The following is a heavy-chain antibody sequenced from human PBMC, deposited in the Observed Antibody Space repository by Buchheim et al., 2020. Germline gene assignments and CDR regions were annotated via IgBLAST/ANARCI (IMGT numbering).Heavy chain of an antibody. CDR3: AKDAGGVGTIFGVVTGHYYGMDV. CDR2: ISYDGSNK. Sequence: QVQLVESGGGVVQPGRSLRLSCAASGFTFSSYGMHWVRQAPGKGLEWVAVISYDGSNKYYADSVKGRFTISRDNSKNTLYLQMNSLRAEDTAVYYCAKDAGGVGTIFGVVTGHYYGMDVWGQGTT. D-gene: IGHD3-3*01. CDR1: GFTFSSYG. J-gene: IGHJ6*02. V-gene: IGHV3-30*18.